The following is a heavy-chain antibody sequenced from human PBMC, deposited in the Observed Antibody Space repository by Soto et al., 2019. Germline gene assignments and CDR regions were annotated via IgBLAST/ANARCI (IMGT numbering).Heavy chain of an antibody. V-gene: IGHV4-30-4*01. D-gene: IGHD3-22*01. J-gene: IGHJ5*02. Sequence: SETLSLTCTVSGGSISSGDYYWSWIRQPPGKGLEWIGYIYYSGSTYYNPSLKSRVTISVDTSKNQFSLKLSSVTAADTAVYYCARFNYYDNWFDPWGQGTLVTVTS. CDR2: IYYSGST. CDR3: ARFNYYDNWFDP. CDR1: GGSISSGDYY.